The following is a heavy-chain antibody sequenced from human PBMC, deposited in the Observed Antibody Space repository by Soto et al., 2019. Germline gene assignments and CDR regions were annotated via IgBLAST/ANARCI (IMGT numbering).Heavy chain of an antibody. D-gene: IGHD3-22*01. V-gene: IGHV3-7*04. CDR1: GFTFSTYW. CDR3: ARGDYYDSSGPFSDAFDI. Sequence: GGSMRLSCAASGFTFSTYWMSWVRQAPGKGLEWVANIKPDGSQKWYVDSVKGRFTISRDNAKNSLYLQMNSLRAEDTAVYYCARGDYYDSSGPFSDAFDIWGQGTMVTVSS. J-gene: IGHJ3*02. CDR2: IKPDGSQK.